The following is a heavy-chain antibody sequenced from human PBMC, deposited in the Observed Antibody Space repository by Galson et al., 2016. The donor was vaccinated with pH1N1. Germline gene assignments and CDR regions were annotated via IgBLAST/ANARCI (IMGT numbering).Heavy chain of an antibody. J-gene: IGHJ4*02. Sequence: ETLSLTCTVSGGSISSSSYYWGWIRQPPGKGLEWIGSIYYSGSTYYNPSLKSRVTISVDTSKNQFSLKLSSVTAADTAVYYCASLPRGIRLYYFDYWGQGTLVTVSS. CDR1: GGSISSSSYY. V-gene: IGHV4-39*01. CDR3: ASLPRGIRLYYFDY. CDR2: IYYSGST. D-gene: IGHD2-15*01.